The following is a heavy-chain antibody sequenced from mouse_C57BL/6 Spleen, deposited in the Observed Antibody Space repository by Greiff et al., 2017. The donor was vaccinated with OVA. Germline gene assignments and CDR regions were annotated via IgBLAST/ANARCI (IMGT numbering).Heavy chain of an antibody. Sequence: VQLQQSGAELARPGASVKLSCKASGYTFTSYGISWVKQRTGQGLEWIGEIYPRSGNTYYNEKFKGKATLTADKSSSTAYMELRSLTSEDSAVYFCYYYGSRGGDFDYWGQGTTLTVSS. V-gene: IGHV1-81*01. CDR3: YYYGSRGGDFDY. CDR1: GYTFTSYG. D-gene: IGHD1-1*01. J-gene: IGHJ2*01. CDR2: IYPRSGNT.